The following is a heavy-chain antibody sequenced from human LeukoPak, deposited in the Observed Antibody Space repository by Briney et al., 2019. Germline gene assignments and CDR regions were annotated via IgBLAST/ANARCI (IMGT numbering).Heavy chain of an antibody. CDR1: GYSFTSYW. CDR3: ARLDRLIVAVRSDY. J-gene: IGHJ4*02. V-gene: IGHV5-10-1*01. CDR2: IDPSDSYT. D-gene: IGHD2-21*01. Sequence: GESLKVSCKGSGYSFTSYWISWVRQMPGKGLEWTGRIDPSDSYTNYSPSFQGHVTISADKSISTAYLQWSSLRASDTAMYYCARLDRLIVAVRSDYWGQGTLVTVSS.